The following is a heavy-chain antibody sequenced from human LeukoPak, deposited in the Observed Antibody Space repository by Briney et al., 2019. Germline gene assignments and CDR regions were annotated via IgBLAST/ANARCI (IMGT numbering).Heavy chain of an antibody. J-gene: IGHJ3*02. CDR3: ARQDYYDSREVTRLFAFDI. D-gene: IGHD3-22*01. Sequence: ASETLSLTCTVSGGSISSSSYYWGWIRQPPGKGLEWIGSIYYSGSTNYNPSLKSRVTMSVDTSKKQFSLKLNSVTAADAAVYYCARQDYYDSREVTRLFAFDIWGQGTMVKVSS. V-gene: IGHV4-39*01. CDR2: IYYSGST. CDR1: GGSISSSSYY.